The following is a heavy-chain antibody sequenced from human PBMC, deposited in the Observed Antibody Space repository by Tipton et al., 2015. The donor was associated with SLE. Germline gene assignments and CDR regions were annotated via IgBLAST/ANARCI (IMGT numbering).Heavy chain of an antibody. J-gene: IGHJ4*02. CDR3: ARLWYSSSY. V-gene: IGHV4-39*01. CDR1: GGSISSSTYY. D-gene: IGHD6-13*01. Sequence: TLSLTCTVSGGSISSSTYYWGWIRQPPGKGLEWIGNIYYSGSTYYNPSLKSRVTISVDTSKNQFSLKPSSVTAADTAVYYCARLWYSSSYWGQGTLVTVPS. CDR2: IYYSGST.